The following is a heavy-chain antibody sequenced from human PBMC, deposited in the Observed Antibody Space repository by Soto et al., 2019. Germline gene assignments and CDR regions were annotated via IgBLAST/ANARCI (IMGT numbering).Heavy chain of an antibody. CDR1: GFIFSSHS. CDR2: ISGSGGST. D-gene: IGHD3-22*01. Sequence: GAPRLSFITSGFIFSSHSMNWVRQSPGKGLEWVSVISGSGGSTVYADSVKGRFTTSRDNSKTTLYLQMNSLRADDTAVYYCARGQPYYASTGYYSSYYHAMDVWAQATTVIVSS. V-gene: IGHV3-23*01. J-gene: IGHJ6*02. CDR3: ARGQPYYASTGYYSSYYHAMDV.